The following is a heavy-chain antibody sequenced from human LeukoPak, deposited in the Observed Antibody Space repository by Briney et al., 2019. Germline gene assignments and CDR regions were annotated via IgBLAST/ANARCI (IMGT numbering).Heavy chain of an antibody. CDR1: GYTFTGYY. D-gene: IGHD3-22*01. V-gene: IGHV1-2*02. CDR2: INPNSGGT. CDR3: AGSNHYYDSSGYPYAFDI. Sequence: GASVTVSCKASGYTFTGYYMHWVRQAPGQGLEWMGWINPNSGGTNYAQKFQGRVTMTRDTSISTAYMELSRLRSDDTAVYYCAGSNHYYDSSGYPYAFDIWGQGTMVTVSS. J-gene: IGHJ3*02.